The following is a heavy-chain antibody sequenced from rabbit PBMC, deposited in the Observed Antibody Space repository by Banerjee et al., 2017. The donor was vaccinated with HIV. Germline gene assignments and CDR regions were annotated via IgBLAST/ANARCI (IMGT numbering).Heavy chain of an antibody. Sequence: QQQLEESGGGLVKPGGTLTLTCKASGIDFSSYYYMCWVRQAPGKGLELIACIYTTSGSTYYASWVNGRFTISRSTSLNTVTLQLNSLTAADTATYFCARRISADGYPMDLWGPGTLVTVS. J-gene: IGHJ4*01. CDR1: GIDFSSYYY. V-gene: IGHV1S43*01. CDR2: IYTTSGST. D-gene: IGHD3-1*01. CDR3: ARRISADGYPMDL.